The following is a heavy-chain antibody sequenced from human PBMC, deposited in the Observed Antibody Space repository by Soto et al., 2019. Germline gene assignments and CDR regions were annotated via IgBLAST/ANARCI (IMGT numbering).Heavy chain of an antibody. V-gene: IGHV1-3*01. D-gene: IGHD3-3*01. CDR2: INAGNGNT. J-gene: IGHJ4*02. Sequence: QVQFVQSGAEVKKPGASVKLSCKASGYTFTTYAMHWVRQAPGQRPEWVGRINAGNGNTGYSQKFQGRVTITRDTAESPAYMELSSLSSEYTAVDYGARGRLASSDFWSGFSQTPPPGIDYWGQGTRVTVSS. CDR1: GYTFTTYA. CDR3: ARGRLASSDFWSGFSQTPPPGIDY.